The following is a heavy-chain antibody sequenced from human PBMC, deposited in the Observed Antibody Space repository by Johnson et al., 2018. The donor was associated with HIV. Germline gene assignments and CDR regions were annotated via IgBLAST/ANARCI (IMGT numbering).Heavy chain of an antibody. V-gene: IGHV3-30*03. CDR1: GFTFSSYG. CDR3: ARAQLLADDAFNN. J-gene: IGHJ3*02. CDR2: ISHDGSNK. Sequence: VQLVESGGGLVQPGGSLRLSCAASGFTFSSYGMHWVRQAPGKGLEWVAVISHDGSNKYYADSVTGRFTISRDNSKNTLYLQLNSRRDEDTAIYYGARAQLLADDAFNNWGQGTMVTVSS. D-gene: IGHD6-6*01.